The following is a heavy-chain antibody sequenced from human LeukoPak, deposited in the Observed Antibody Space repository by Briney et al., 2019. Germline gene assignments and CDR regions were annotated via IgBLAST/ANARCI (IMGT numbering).Heavy chain of an antibody. Sequence: SETLSLTCTASGGTISAYYLSWIRQPPGKGLEWIGYANYDRTTNYSPSLKSRVTMSVDTSKNELSLNVYSVTAADTAVYYCARDVFRSSGSHAGYLHRWGQGTLVTVSS. D-gene: IGHD6-19*01. J-gene: IGHJ1*01. CDR2: ANYDRTT. V-gene: IGHV4-59*01. CDR1: GGTISAYY. CDR3: ARDVFRSSGSHAGYLHR.